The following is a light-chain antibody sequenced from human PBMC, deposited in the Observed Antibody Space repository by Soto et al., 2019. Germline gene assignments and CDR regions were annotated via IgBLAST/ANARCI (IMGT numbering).Light chain of an antibody. J-gene: IGKJ1*01. Sequence: DIQMTQSPSSLSASVGDRVSITCRASQGISSYLAWYQQKPGKAPKLLIYAASTLQSGVPSRFSGSGSGTDFTLTISSLQPEDFATYYCQQSYNSPVTFGQGTKVDI. CDR2: AAS. V-gene: IGKV1-39*01. CDR1: QGISSY. CDR3: QQSYNSPVT.